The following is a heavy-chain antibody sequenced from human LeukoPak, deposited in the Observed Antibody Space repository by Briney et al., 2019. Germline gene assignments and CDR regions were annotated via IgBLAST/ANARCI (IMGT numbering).Heavy chain of an antibody. CDR1: GFTFSSYA. CDR3: AKASGYSSGWYGSPFDY. D-gene: IGHD6-19*01. CDR2: ISGSGGST. Sequence: GGSLRLSRAASGFTFSSYAMSWVRQAPGKGLEWVSAISGSGGSTYYADSVKGRFTISRDNSKNTLYLQMNSLRAEDTAVYYCAKASGYSSGWYGSPFDYWGQGTLVTVSS. J-gene: IGHJ4*02. V-gene: IGHV3-23*01.